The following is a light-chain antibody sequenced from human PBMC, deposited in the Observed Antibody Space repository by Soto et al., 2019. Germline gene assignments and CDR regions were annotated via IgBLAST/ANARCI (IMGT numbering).Light chain of an antibody. CDR2: DAS. J-gene: IGKJ4*01. Sequence: DIQMTQSPFTLSASVGDIVTITCRASQSLRGRLAWYQQKPGKAPRLLIYDASTLESGVPSRFSGTGSETEFTLTISGLQADDFATYYCQQHSSFASFGGGTKV. CDR3: QQHSSFAS. CDR1: QSLRGR. V-gene: IGKV1-5*01.